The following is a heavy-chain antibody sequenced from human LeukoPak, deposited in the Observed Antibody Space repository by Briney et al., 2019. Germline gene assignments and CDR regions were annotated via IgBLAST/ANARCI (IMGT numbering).Heavy chain of an antibody. CDR2: INPNSGGT. CDR1: GYTFTGYY. J-gene: IGHJ5*02. Sequence: GASVKASCKASGYTFTGYYMHWVRQAPGQGLEWMGWINPNSGGTNYAQKFQGWVTMTRDTSISTAYMELSRLRSDDTAVYYCAREGPSGYSSGSRYWFDPWGQGTLVTVSS. D-gene: IGHD6-19*01. CDR3: AREGPSGYSSGSRYWFDP. V-gene: IGHV1-2*04.